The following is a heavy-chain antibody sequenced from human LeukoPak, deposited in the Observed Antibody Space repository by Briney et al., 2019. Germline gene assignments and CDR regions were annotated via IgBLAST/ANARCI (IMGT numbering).Heavy chain of an antibody. V-gene: IGHV1-18*01. CDR3: ATTYYYDSRGGAFDI. D-gene: IGHD3-22*01. CDR2: ISAYNGNT. J-gene: IGHJ3*02. Sequence: GASVKVSCKASGYTFTSYGISWVRQAPGQGLEWMGWISAYNGNTNYAQKLQGRVTMTTDTSTDTAYMELSSLRSEDTAVYYCATTYYYDSRGGAFDIWGQGTMVTVSS. CDR1: GYTFTSYG.